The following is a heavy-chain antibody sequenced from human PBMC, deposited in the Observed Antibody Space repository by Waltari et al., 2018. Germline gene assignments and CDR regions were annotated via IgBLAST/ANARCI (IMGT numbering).Heavy chain of an antibody. V-gene: IGHV3-48*03. J-gene: IGHJ6*03. Sequence: EVQVVESGGGLVQPGGSLSLSCEASGFSCSSYEMNWVRQVPGKGLVCISYISYSGSSIIYADSVKGRFTISRDNDKNSLYLEMNSLRAEDTAVYYCARPSTEYYYYYYYMDVWGKGTTVTVS. CDR2: ISYSGSSI. CDR3: ARPSTEYYYYYYYMDV. CDR1: GFSCSSYE.